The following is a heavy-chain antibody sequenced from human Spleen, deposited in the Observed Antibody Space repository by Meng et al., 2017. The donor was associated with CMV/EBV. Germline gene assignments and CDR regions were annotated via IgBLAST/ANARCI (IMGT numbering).Heavy chain of an antibody. CDR2: INHSGST. D-gene: IGHD2-2*01. V-gene: IGHV4-34*01. J-gene: IGHJ1*01. CDR3: ARIGVVVPAANRYFQH. Sequence: YGGSFTDYYWSWIGQAPGKGLEWIGDINHSGSTNYNPSHKSRVTISVDTSKNQFSLKLSSVTAADTAVYYCARIGVVVPAANRYFQHWGQGTLVTVSS. CDR1: GGSFTDYY.